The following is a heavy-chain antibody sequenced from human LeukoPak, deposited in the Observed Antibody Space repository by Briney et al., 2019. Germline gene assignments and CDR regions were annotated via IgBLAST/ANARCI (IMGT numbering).Heavy chain of an antibody. CDR3: ARTVSSYTWYFDL. CDR2: IYASGST. V-gene: IGHV4-4*07. CDR1: GDSISSYY. J-gene: IGHJ2*01. D-gene: IGHD4-11*01. Sequence: PSETLSLTCTVTGDSISSYYWSWIRQPAGKGLEWIGRIYASGSTNYNPSLKSRVTISVDKSKNQVSLKLSSVTAADTAVYHCARTVSSYTWYFDLWGRGTLVTVSS.